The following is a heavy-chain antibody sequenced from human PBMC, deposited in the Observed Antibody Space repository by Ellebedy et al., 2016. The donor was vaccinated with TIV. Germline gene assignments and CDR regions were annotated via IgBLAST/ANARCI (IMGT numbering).Heavy chain of an antibody. J-gene: IGHJ4*02. D-gene: IGHD3-10*01. Sequence: GGSLRLXXAASGFTFSTYWMHWVRQAPGKGLVWVSRINSDGSSTSYGDSVKGRFTISRDNAKNTLYLQMNSLRAEDTAVYYCARYYGSGTYAVDYWGQGTLVTVSS. CDR3: ARYYGSGTYAVDY. CDR1: GFTFSTYW. CDR2: INSDGSST. V-gene: IGHV3-74*01.